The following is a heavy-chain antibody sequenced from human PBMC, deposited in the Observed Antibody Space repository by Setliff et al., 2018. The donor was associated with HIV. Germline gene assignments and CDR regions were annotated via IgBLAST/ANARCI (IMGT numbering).Heavy chain of an antibody. CDR2: ITPYNGNT. Sequence: GASVKVSCKASGYIFTYRYLHWVRQAPGQALEWMGWITPYNGNTNYAQKFQERVTITRDTSLNPVYMELRSLRSEDTAIYYCARSPPYGSSYYHIELWGQGTPVTVSS. J-gene: IGHJ4*02. V-gene: IGHV1-45*02. CDR1: GYIFTYRY. CDR3: ARSPPYGSSYYHIEL. D-gene: IGHD2-15*01.